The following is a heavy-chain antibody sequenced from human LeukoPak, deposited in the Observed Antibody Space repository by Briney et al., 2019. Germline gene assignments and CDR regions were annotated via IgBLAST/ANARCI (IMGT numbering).Heavy chain of an antibody. CDR1: GGSFSGYY. V-gene: IGHV4-34*01. D-gene: IGHD2-2*01. Sequence: SETLSLTCAVYGGSFSGYYWSWIRQPPGKGLEWIGEINHSGSTNYNPSLKSRVTISVDTSKNQFSLKLSSVTAADTAVYYCARDSPSDYFDYWGQGTLVTVSS. CDR3: ARDSPSDYFDY. J-gene: IGHJ4*02. CDR2: INHSGST.